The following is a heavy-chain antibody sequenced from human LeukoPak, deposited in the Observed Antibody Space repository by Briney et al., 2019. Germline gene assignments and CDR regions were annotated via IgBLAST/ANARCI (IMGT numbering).Heavy chain of an antibody. CDR3: VLDLYWSFAFDI. CDR1: GFTFSRYW. V-gene: IGHV3-74*01. Sequence: GGSLRLSCAASGFTFSRYWMHWVRQAPGKGLLWVSHINSDGSSTYCADSVKGRFTTSRDNAKNALHLQMNSLRAEDTAVYYCVLDLYWSFAFDIWGQGTMVTVST. D-gene: IGHD2-15*01. CDR2: INSDGSST. J-gene: IGHJ3*02.